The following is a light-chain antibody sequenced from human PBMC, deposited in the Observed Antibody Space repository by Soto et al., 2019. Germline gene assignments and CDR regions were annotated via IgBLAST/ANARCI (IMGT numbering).Light chain of an antibody. Sequence: DIQMTQSPSSVSASVGDRVTITCRASQGISSWLAWYPQKPGKAPRLLIYGASTLQSEVPSRFSGSGSGTDFTLTISSLQPEDFATYYCQQANSFPFTFGPGTKVDVK. CDR3: QQANSFPFT. J-gene: IGKJ3*01. CDR2: GAS. V-gene: IGKV1-12*01. CDR1: QGISSW.